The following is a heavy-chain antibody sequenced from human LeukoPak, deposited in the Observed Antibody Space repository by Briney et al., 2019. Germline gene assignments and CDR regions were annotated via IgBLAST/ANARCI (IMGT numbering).Heavy chain of an antibody. CDR3: ARVNYGSATKEDY. CDR2: IYYSGSA. CDR1: GGSISSGGYY. D-gene: IGHD3-10*01. V-gene: IGHV4-31*03. J-gene: IGHJ4*02. Sequence: PSETLSLTCTVSGGSISSGGYYWRWIRQHPGKGREWLGYIYYSGSAYYNPSLKSRVTISVDTSENQFSLKLSSVTAADTAVYYCARVNYGSATKEDYWGQGTLVTVSS.